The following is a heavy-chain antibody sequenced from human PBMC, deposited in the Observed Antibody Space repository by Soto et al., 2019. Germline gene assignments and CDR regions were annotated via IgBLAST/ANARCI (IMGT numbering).Heavy chain of an antibody. CDR3: ARGVEMSTLSFGPFSY. J-gene: IGHJ4*02. CDR1: GFTFSSYG. CDR2: IWYDGSNK. V-gene: IGHV3-33*01. Sequence: QVQLVESGGGVVQPGRSLRLSCAESGFTFSSYGMHWVRQAPGKGLEWVAVIWYDGSNKYYADSVKGRFTISRDNSKNTLYLQMNSLRAEDTAVYYCARGVEMSTLSFGPFSYWGQGTLVTVFS. D-gene: IGHD2-21*01.